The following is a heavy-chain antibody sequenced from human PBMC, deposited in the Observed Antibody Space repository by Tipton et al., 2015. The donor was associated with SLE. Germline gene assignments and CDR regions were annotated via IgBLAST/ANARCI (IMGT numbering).Heavy chain of an antibody. D-gene: IGHD6-19*01. CDR2: VYYSGST. CDR3: ARQYNSGWFSEYFQH. CDR1: GGSIDNKNSF. V-gene: IGHV4-39*01. J-gene: IGHJ1*01. Sequence: TLSLTCTVSGGSIDNKNSFWGWIRQSPGKGLEWIGSVYYSGSTYYNPSLKSRVTMSVDTSRNQFSLKLSSVTAADTAVYYCARQYNSGWFSEYFQHWGQGTLVTVSS.